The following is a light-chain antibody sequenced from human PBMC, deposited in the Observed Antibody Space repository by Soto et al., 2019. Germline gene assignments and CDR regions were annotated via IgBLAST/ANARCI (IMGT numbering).Light chain of an antibody. Sequence: DIHMTQSPSSLSPSVGDRVTLTCRASQSIIRHLNWYQQKPGRAPRLLIYGSSNLQGGVPSRFSGSGSGTEFTLTISSLQPDDFATYYCQHYNSYSEAFGQGTKVDIK. J-gene: IGKJ1*01. V-gene: IGKV1-16*01. CDR3: QHYNSYSEA. CDR2: GSS. CDR1: QSIIRH.